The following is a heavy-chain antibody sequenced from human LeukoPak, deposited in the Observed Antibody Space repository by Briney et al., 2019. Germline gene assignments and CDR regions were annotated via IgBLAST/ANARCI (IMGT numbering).Heavy chain of an antibody. V-gene: IGHV3-21*01. J-gene: IGHJ4*02. D-gene: IGHD5/OR15-5a*01. Sequence: GGSLRLSCAASGFTFSSYSMNWVRQAPGKGLEWVSSISSSSSYIYYADSVKGRFTISRDNAKNSLYLQMNSLRAEDTAVYYCARHIGSRPSDYWGQGTLVTVSS. CDR3: ARHIGSRPSDY. CDR2: ISSSSSYI. CDR1: GFTFSSYS.